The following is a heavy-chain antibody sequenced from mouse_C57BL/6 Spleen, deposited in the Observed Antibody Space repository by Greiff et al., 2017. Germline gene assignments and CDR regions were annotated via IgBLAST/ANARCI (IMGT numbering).Heavy chain of an antibody. J-gene: IGHJ3*01. CDR2: IGPNSGGT. V-gene: IGHV1-72*01. Sequence: QVQLQQPGAELVKPGASVKLSCTASGYTFTSYWMHWVQQRPGRGLEWIGRIGPNSGGTKYNEKFKGKATLTVDKPSSTAYMQLSSLTSEDSAVYYCARCSYDYDWFAYWGQGALVTVSA. CDR1: GYTFTSYW. CDR3: ARCSYDYDWFAY. D-gene: IGHD2-4*01.